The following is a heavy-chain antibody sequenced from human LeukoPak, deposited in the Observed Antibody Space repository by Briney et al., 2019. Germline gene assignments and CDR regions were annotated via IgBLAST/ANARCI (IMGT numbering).Heavy chain of an antibody. Sequence: SETLSLTCTVSGVSISSYYWSWLRQPPGKGLEWIGYIYYSGSTNYNPSLKSRVTVSVDTSKNQFSLKLSSVTAADTAVYYCARLGSRGGENNYGGQGTLVTVSS. D-gene: IGHD3-10*01. CDR2: IYYSGST. CDR1: GVSISSYY. J-gene: IGHJ4*02. CDR3: ARLGSRGGENNY. V-gene: IGHV4-59*08.